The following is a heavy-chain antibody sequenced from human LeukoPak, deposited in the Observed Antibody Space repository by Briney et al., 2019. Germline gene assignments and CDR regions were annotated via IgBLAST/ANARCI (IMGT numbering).Heavy chain of an antibody. V-gene: IGHV1-18*04. CDR3: ARDSLPRHTAGWSVDS. J-gene: IGHJ4*02. Sequence: ASVKVACKASGYTFTSYGIAWVRQAPGQGLEWMGWIRAYTGDAKYAQKFQGRVTLTTDTSTSTAYMELRSLTSDDTAVYYCARDSLPRHTAGWSVDSWGQGSLVTVSS. D-gene: IGHD6-19*01. CDR1: GYTFTSYG. CDR2: IRAYTGDA.